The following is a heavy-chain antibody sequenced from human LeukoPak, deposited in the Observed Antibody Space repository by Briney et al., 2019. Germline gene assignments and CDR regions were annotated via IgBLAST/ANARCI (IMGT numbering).Heavy chain of an antibody. CDR2: LYYSGST. Sequence: PSETLSLTCTVSGGSISRHYWSWVRQPPGKGLEWIGYLYYSGSTNYNPSLKSRVTISVDTSKNQFSLKLSSVTAADTAVYYCARVRITMVRGIRSYYFDYWGQRTLVTVSS. V-gene: IGHV4-59*11. CDR1: GGSISRHY. D-gene: IGHD3-10*01. J-gene: IGHJ4*02. CDR3: ARVRITMVRGIRSYYFDY.